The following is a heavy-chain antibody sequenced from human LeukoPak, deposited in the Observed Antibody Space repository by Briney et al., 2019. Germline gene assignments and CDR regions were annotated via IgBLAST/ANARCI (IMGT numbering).Heavy chain of an antibody. J-gene: IGHJ4*02. CDR1: GFTFSSYE. CDR2: ISSSGSTI. CDR3: ARPEYDFWSGYSFFDY. Sequence: GGSLRLSCAASGFTFSSYEMNWVRQAPGKGLEWVSYISSSGSTIYYADSVKGRFTISRDNAKNSLYLQMNSLRAEDTAVYYCARPEYDFWSGYSFFDYWGQGTLVTVSS. D-gene: IGHD3-3*01. V-gene: IGHV3-48*03.